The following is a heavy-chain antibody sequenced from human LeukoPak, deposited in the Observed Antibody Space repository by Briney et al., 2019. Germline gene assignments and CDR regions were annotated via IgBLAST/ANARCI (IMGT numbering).Heavy chain of an antibody. D-gene: IGHD4-17*01. J-gene: IGHJ4*02. Sequence: GGSLRLSCAASGFSFSTSYMNWVRQAPGKGLEWVSYISSSSSTIYYADSVKGRFTISRDNAKNSLFLQMNSLRAEDTAVYYCAKDLRSWAVTTLFDYWGQGTLVTVSS. CDR3: AKDLRSWAVTTLFDY. V-gene: IGHV3-48*01. CDR1: GFSFSTSY. CDR2: ISSSSSTI.